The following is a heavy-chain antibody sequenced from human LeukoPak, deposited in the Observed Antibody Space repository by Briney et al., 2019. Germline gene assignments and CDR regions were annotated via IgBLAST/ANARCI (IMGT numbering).Heavy chain of an antibody. V-gene: IGHV3-23*01. D-gene: IGHD3-10*01. CDR1: GFTFSSYA. J-gene: IGHJ6*02. Sequence: PGGSLRLSCAASGFTFSSYAMSWVRQAPGKGLEWVSAISGSGGSTYYADSVKGRFTISRDNSKNTLYLQMNSLRAEDTAVYYCAKGWFGEGYYGMDVWGQGTTVTVA. CDR3: AKGWFGEGYYGMDV. CDR2: ISGSGGST.